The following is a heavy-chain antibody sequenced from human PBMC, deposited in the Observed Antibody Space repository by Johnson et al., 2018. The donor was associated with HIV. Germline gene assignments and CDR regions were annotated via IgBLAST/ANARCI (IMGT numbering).Heavy chain of an antibody. CDR2: IYSGGST. CDR1: GFTVSSNY. Sequence: VQLVESGGGLIQPGGSLRLSCAASGFTVSSNYMSWVRQAPGKGLEWVSVIYSGGSTYYADSVKGRFTISRDNSKNTLYVQMNSLRAEDTAVYFCARERHYYGSVRPRERQGDAFDIWGQGTMVTVSS. J-gene: IGHJ3*02. CDR3: ARERHYYGSVRPRERQGDAFDI. D-gene: IGHD3-10*01. V-gene: IGHV3-53*01.